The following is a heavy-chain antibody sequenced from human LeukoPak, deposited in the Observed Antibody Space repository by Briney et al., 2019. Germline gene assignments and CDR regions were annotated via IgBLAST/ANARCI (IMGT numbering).Heavy chain of an antibody. D-gene: IGHD6-19*01. CDR2: IRSVSSYI. CDR3: AREGIAVAGTHLDY. V-gene: IGHV3-21*04. J-gene: IGHJ4*02. Sequence: GGSLRLSCAASGFTFSSYSMNWVRQAPGKGLEWVSSIRSVSSYIYYADSVKGRFTISRDNAKNSLYLQMNSLRAEDTAVYYCAREGIAVAGTHLDYWGQGTLVTVSS. CDR1: GFTFSSYS.